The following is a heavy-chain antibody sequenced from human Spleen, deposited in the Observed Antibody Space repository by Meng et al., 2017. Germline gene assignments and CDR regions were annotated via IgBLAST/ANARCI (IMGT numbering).Heavy chain of an antibody. CDR3: ARVRPLLIGGYYYGMDV. CDR2: IIPIFGTA. CDR1: GGTFSSYA. J-gene: IGHJ6*02. D-gene: IGHD7-27*01. V-gene: IGHV1-69*05. Sequence: SVKVSCKASGGTFSSYAISWVRQAPGQGLEWMGGIIPIFGTANYAQKFQGRVTITTDESTSTAYMELSSLRSEDTAVYYCARVRPLLIGGYYYGMDVWGQGTTVTVSS.